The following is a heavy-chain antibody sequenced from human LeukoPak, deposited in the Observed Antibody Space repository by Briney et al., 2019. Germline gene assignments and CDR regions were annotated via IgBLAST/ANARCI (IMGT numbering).Heavy chain of an antibody. CDR3: VSPLVRGD. CDR1: GFSFSNYW. V-gene: IGHV3-74*01. CDR2: INSDGSTT. Sequence: PGGSLRLSCAASGFSFSNYWMHWVRQAPGKGLVWVSRINSDGSTTSYADSVKGRFTIFRDNAKNTLYLQMNSLRAEDTAVYYCVSPLVRGDWGQGTLVTVSS. J-gene: IGHJ4*02. D-gene: IGHD3-10*01.